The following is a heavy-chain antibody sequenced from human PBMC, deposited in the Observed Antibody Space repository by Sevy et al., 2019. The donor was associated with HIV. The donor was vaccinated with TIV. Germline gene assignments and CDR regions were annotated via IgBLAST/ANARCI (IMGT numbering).Heavy chain of an antibody. D-gene: IGHD3-22*01. V-gene: IGHV1-24*01. CDR2: FDPEDGDPEDGKT. J-gene: IGHJ4*02. Sequence: ASVKVSCKVSGYTLTKLSMHWVRQTPGKGLEWMTTFDPEDGDPEDGKTIYAQKFLGRVTMTEDKSTDTAYMELSSLRSEETAVYYCATTKDYYDSSGYPFDSWGQGTLVTVSS. CDR3: ATTKDYYDSSGYPFDS. CDR1: GYTLTKLS.